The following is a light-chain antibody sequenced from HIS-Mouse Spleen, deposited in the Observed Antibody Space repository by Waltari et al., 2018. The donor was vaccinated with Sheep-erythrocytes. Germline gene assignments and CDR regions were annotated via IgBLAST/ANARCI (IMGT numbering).Light chain of an antibody. CDR1: SSDVGSYNL. CDR3: CSYAGSSTPWV. J-gene: IGLJ3*02. Sequence: QSALTQPASVSGSPGPSIPISCTGTSSDVGSYNLVSWYQQHPGKAPQLMIYEGSKRPSGVSNRFSGSKSGNTASLTISGLQAEDEADYYCCSYAGSSTPWVFGGGTKLTVL. CDR2: EGS. V-gene: IGLV2-23*01.